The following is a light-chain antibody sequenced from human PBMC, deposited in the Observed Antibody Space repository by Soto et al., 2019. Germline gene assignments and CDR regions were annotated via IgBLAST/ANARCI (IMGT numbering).Light chain of an antibody. J-gene: IGKJ1*01. CDR3: PQYGSSPRT. CDR1: QSVSSSY. V-gene: IGKV3-20*01. CDR2: GAS. Sequence: EIVLTQSPGTLSLSPGERVTLSCRASQSVSSSYLAWYQQKPGQAPRLLIYGASSRATGIPDRFSGSGSGPDFTLTISRLEPEDFAVYYCPQYGSSPRTFGQGTKVEIK.